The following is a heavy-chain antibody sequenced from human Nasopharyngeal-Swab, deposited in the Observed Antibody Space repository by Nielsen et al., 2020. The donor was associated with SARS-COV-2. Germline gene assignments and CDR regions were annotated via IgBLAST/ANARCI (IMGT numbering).Heavy chain of an antibody. CDR1: GGSFSAYY. D-gene: IGHD4-17*01. J-gene: IGHJ2*01. Sequence: SETLSLTCAVYGGSFSAYYWTWIRQPPGKGLEWIGEINHGGSTNYNPSLKSRVTLSVDTSKNQFSLKLTSVTAADTAVYYCARGYAWYFDLRGRGTLVTVSS. V-gene: IGHV4-34*01. CDR2: INHGGST. CDR3: ARGYAWYFDL.